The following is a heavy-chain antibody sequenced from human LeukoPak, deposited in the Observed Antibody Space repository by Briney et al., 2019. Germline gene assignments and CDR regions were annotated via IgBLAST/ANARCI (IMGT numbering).Heavy chain of an antibody. D-gene: IGHD2-2*01. J-gene: IGHJ6*03. CDR2: ISSSSRYI. CDR3: ARAFDTSWDYYYMDV. Sequence: PGGSLRLSCAASGFTFSNYSMNWVRQAPGKGLEWVSSISSSSRYIYYADSVKGRFTISRDDAKNSLFLQMNSLRAEDTAVYYCARAFDTSWDYYYMDVWGKGTTVTVSS. CDR1: GFTFSNYS. V-gene: IGHV3-21*01.